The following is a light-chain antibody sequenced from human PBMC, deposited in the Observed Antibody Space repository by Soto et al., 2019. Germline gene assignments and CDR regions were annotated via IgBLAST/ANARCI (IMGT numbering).Light chain of an antibody. CDR1: QSVSNY. Sequence: EIVLTQSPATLSLSTGEGATLSCRASQSVSNYLVWYQQKPGQAPRLLIYDASNRATAIPARFNGSGSGTDFTLAISSLEPEDFAIDYCQQRSNWPITCGGGPKVEIK. CDR2: DAS. CDR3: QQRSNWPIT. V-gene: IGKV3-11*01. J-gene: IGKJ4*01.